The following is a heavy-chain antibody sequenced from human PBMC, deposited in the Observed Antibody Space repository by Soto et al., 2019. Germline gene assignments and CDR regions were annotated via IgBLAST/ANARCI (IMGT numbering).Heavy chain of an antibody. V-gene: IGHV4-30-4*01. D-gene: IGHD2-8*01. Sequence: SETLSLTCTVSGDSISSDGYHWSWIRQSPGKGLEWIGYIYNGGRTFYRPSLESRINMSLDATKNSYSLRLTSVTAADTAVYYCDRAPVGMDSINFFDHWGQGILVTVSS. CDR2: IYNGGRT. J-gene: IGHJ4*02. CDR1: GDSISSDGYH. CDR3: DRAPVGMDSINFFDH.